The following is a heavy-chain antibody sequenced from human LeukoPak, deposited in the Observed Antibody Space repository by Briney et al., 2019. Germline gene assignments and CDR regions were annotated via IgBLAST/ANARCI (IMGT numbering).Heavy chain of an antibody. V-gene: IGHV1-2*02. Sequence: GASVKVSCKASGYTFTGYYMHWVRQAPGQGLEWMGWISPNSGGTNYAQKFQGRVTMTRDTSISTAYMELSRLRSDDTAVYYCAGPFYGDYGYYYYYGMDVWGQGTTVTVSS. CDR3: AGPFYGDYGYYYYYGMDV. CDR1: GYTFTGYY. J-gene: IGHJ6*02. CDR2: ISPNSGGT. D-gene: IGHD4-17*01.